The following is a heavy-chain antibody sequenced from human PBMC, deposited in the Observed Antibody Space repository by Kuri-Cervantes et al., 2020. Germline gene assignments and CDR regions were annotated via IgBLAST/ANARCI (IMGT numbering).Heavy chain of an antibody. D-gene: IGHD1-26*01. J-gene: IGHJ4*02. V-gene: IGHV4-61*01. CDR1: GGSVSSGSYY. CDR3: ASDSGSYYQFYFDY. Sequence: ESLKISCTVSGGSVSSGSYYWSWIRQPPGKGLEWIGYIYYSGSTNYNPSLKSRVTISVDTSKNQFSLKLSSVTAADTAVYYCASDSGSYYQFYFDYWGQGTLVTVSS. CDR2: IYYSGST.